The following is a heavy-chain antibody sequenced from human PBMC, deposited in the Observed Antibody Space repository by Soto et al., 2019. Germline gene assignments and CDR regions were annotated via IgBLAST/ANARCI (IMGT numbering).Heavy chain of an antibody. V-gene: IGHV1-2*02. CDR3: ARQLAHCAGDCYTEPIDY. CDR1: GYSFTVYY. CDR2: VNPNTGGT. D-gene: IGHD2-21*02. Sequence: ASVKVSCKASGYSFTVYYIHWVRQAPGQGLEWMGWVNPNTGGTKYAQKFQGTVTMTRDTSITTAYLELSRLRSDDTAVYYCARQLAHCAGDCYTEPIDYWGQGTLVTVSS. J-gene: IGHJ4*02.